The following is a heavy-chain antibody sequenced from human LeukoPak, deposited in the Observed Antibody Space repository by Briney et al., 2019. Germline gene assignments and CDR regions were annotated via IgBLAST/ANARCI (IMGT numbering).Heavy chain of an antibody. CDR2: IRYDGSNK. D-gene: IGHD2-21*02. V-gene: IGHV3-30*02. J-gene: IGHJ4*02. CDR1: GFTFSNYG. CDR3: AKDLAYCDAGDCY. Sequence: GGSLRLSCAASGFTFSNYGMRWVRQAPGKGLEWVAFIRYDGSNKYYADSVKGRFTISRDNAKNTLYLQMNSLRPEDTAVYYCAKDLAYCDAGDCYWGQGTLVTVSS.